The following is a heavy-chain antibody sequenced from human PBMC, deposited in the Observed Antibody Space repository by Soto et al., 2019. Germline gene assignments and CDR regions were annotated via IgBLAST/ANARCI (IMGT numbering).Heavy chain of an antibody. CDR3: ARLGRQRYYYYGMDV. CDR1: GYSFTSYW. J-gene: IGHJ6*02. Sequence: GESLKISCKGSGYSFTSYWIGWVRQMPGKGLEWMGIIYPGDSDTRYSPSFQGQVTISTDKSISTAYLQWSSLKASDTAMYYCARLGRQRYYYYGMDVWGQGTTVTVSS. V-gene: IGHV5-51*01. CDR2: IYPGDSDT. D-gene: IGHD6-6*01.